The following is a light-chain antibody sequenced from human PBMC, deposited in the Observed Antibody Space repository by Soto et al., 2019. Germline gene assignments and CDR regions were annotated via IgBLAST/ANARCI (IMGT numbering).Light chain of an antibody. CDR3: HQSYITPRT. CDR2: AAS. J-gene: IGKJ1*01. V-gene: IGKV1-39*01. Sequence: DLQMTQSPSSLSASVGDRVTIACRASQSIRSYLNWYQQKPGKAPKLLIYAASSLQSGVPSRFSGSGSGTDFTLTISSLQPEDVATYYCHQSYITPRTFGQGTKVEIK. CDR1: QSIRSY.